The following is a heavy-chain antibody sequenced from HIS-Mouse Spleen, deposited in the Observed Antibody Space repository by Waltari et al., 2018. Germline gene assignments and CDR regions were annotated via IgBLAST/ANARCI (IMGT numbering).Heavy chain of an antibody. D-gene: IGHD4-4*01. Sequence: QVLLVQSGAEVKKPGASVKVSCKASGYTFTSYDINWVRQATGQGLEWMGWMNPNSGNTGYAQKVQGRVTMTRNTSISTAYMELSSLRSEDTAVYYCARGHDYSNYFDYWGQGTLVTVSS. V-gene: IGHV1-8*01. CDR3: ARGHDYSNYFDY. CDR2: MNPNSGNT. CDR1: GYTFTSYD. J-gene: IGHJ4*02.